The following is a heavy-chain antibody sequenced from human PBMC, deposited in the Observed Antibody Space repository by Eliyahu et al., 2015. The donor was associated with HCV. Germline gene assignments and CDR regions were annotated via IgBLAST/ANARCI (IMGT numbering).Heavy chain of an antibody. CDR1: GXSFTSYW. V-gene: IGHV5-51*01. D-gene: IGHD1-14*01. Sequence: EVQLVQSGAEVKKPGESLKISCKGSGXSFTSYWIGXVRQMPGKGLEWMGIXYPGDSDTRYSPSXQGQVTISADKSISTAYLQWSSLKASDTAMYYCARRSGTTRDAFDIWGQGTMVTVSS. CDR3: ARRSGTTRDAFDI. CDR2: XYPGDSDT. J-gene: IGHJ3*02.